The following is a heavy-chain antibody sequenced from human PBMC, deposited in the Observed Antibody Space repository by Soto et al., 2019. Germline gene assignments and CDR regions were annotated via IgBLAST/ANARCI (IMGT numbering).Heavy chain of an antibody. CDR2: IYYTGPT. Sequence: QVQLQESGPGLVEASQTLSLTCTVSGATISSGGFYWRWIRQRPGKGLEGIGHIYYTGPTSYNPSLNSRVTISLDMSSNQFSLKWRSVTAADTAKYFCARDDSFYGEPGYGMNVWGQGTTVTVSS. D-gene: IGHD4-17*01. CDR3: ARDDSFYGEPGYGMNV. CDR1: GATISSGGFY. V-gene: IGHV4-31*03. J-gene: IGHJ6*02.